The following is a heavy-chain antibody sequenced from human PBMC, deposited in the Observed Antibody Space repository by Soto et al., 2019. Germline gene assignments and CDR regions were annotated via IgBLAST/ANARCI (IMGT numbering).Heavy chain of an antibody. V-gene: IGHV3-21*01. CDR3: ARGYDSSGYYSDYFDY. Sequence: GGSLRLSCAASRFTFSSYSMNWVRQAPGKGLEWVSSISSSSSSYIYYADSVKGRFTISRDNAKNSLYLQMNSLRAEDTAVYYCARGYDSSGYYSDYFDYWGQGTLVTVSS. D-gene: IGHD3-22*01. CDR2: ISSSSSSYI. CDR1: RFTFSSYS. J-gene: IGHJ4*02.